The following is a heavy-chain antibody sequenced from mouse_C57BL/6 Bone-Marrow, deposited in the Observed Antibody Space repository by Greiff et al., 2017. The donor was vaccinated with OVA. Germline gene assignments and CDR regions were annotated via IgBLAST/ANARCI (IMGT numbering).Heavy chain of an antibody. V-gene: IGHV1-69*01. D-gene: IGHD1-1*01. Sequence: QVQLRQSGAELVMPGASVKLSCKASGYTFTSYWMHWVKQRPGQGLEWIGEIDPSDSYTNYNQKFKGKSTLTVDKSSSTAYMQLSSLTSEDSAVYYCASGRYYGSSYDYWGQGTTLTVSS. J-gene: IGHJ2*01. CDR3: ASGRYYGSSYDY. CDR2: IDPSDSYT. CDR1: GYTFTSYW.